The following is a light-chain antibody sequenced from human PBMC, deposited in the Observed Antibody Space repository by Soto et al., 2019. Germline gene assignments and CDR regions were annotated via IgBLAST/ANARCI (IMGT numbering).Light chain of an antibody. CDR2: GAS. V-gene: IGKV3-20*01. Sequence: EIVLTQSPGTLSLSPGERATLSCRASQSVSSSYLAWYQQKPGQAPRLLIYGASSRATGIPDRFSGSGSGIDFTLTISRLEPEDFVAYYCQQYATDPLTFGGGTKVDIK. J-gene: IGKJ4*01. CDR1: QSVSSSY. CDR3: QQYATDPLT.